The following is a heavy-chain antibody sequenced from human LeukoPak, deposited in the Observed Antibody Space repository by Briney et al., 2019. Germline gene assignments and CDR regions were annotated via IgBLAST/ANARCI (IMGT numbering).Heavy chain of an antibody. CDR3: ARDRATYNDILTANYDY. V-gene: IGHV3-21*01. J-gene: IGHJ4*02. CDR1: GFTFSSYS. CDR2: ISTSSGYI. Sequence: GGSLRLSCAASGFTFSSYSMNWVRQAPGKGLEWVSSISTSSGYIYYADSVKGRFTISRDNAKNSLYLQMNSLRAEDTAVYYCARDRATYNDILTANYDYWGQGTLVTVSS. D-gene: IGHD3-9*01.